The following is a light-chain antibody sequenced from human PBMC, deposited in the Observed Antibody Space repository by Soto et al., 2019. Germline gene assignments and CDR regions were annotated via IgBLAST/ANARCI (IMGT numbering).Light chain of an antibody. CDR2: EVT. V-gene: IGLV2-14*01. J-gene: IGLJ1*01. Sequence: QSVLTQPASVSGSPGQSITISCAGTSSDVGAYNYVSWYQQHPGKAPKLVIYEVTDRPSGVSNRFSGSKSGNTASLTISGLQAEDEAEYYCSSYTNINTRAGVFGTGTKLTVL. CDR1: SSDVGAYNY. CDR3: SSYTNINTRAGV.